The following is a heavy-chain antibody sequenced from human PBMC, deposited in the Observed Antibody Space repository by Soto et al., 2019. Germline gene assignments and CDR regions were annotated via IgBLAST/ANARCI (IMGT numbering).Heavy chain of an antibody. Sequence: QVPLVQSGAEVKKPGASVKVSCKASGYTFTSYDINWVRQATGQGLEWMGWMNPNSGNTGYAQKFQGRVTMTRNTSISTAYMELSSLRSEDTAVNYCARSQALRFLEWLSDFDYWGQGTLVTVSS. CDR2: MNPNSGNT. J-gene: IGHJ4*02. D-gene: IGHD3-3*01. V-gene: IGHV1-8*01. CDR1: GYTFTSYD. CDR3: ARSQALRFLEWLSDFDY.